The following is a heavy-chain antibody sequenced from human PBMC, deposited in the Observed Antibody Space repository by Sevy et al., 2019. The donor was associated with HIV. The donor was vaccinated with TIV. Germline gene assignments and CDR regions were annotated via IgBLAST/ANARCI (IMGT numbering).Heavy chain of an antibody. J-gene: IGHJ2*01. CDR1: GGSISSYY. CDR2: IYYSGST. Sequence: SETLSLTCTVSGGSISSYYWSWIRQPPGKGLEWIGYIYYSGSTNYNPSLKSRVTISVDTSKNQFSLKLSSVTAADTAVDYCARVGGRGYCSGGSCPENPQKHWYFDLWGRGTLVTVSS. V-gene: IGHV4-59*01. CDR3: ARVGGRGYCSGGSCPENPQKHWYFDL. D-gene: IGHD2-15*01.